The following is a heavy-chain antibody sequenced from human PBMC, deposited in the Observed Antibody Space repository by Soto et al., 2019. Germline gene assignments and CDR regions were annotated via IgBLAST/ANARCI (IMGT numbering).Heavy chain of an antibody. J-gene: IGHJ4*02. Sequence: VQLVESGGGLVQPGRSLRLSCAASGFTFDDYAMYWVRQAPGKGLEWVSGISWNSGSIGYADSVKGRFTISRDNAKNSLYLQMHSLRAEDTALYYCVRDRGMATIGAGVYAYWCQGTLGTVSS. V-gene: IGHV3-9*01. CDR2: ISWNSGSI. CDR3: VRDRGMATIGAGVYAY. CDR1: GFTFDDYA. D-gene: IGHD5-12*01.